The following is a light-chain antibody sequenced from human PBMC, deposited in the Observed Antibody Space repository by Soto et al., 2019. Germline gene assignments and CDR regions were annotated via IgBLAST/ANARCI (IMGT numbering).Light chain of an antibody. CDR2: DAS. J-gene: IGKJ5*01. Sequence: EIVLTQSPATLSLSPGERATLSCRASQSVSSYLAWYQQKPGQAPRLLIYDASTRATGIPARFSGSGSGTDFTLTISSLVPEDFAVFYCQQRSNWPPVTFGQGTRLEIK. CDR1: QSVSSY. CDR3: QQRSNWPPVT. V-gene: IGKV3-11*01.